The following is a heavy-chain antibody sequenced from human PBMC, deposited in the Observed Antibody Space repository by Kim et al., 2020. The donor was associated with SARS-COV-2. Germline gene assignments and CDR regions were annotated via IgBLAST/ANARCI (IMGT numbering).Heavy chain of an antibody. D-gene: IGHD2-2*01. Sequence: ASVKVSCKASGYTFTGYYMHWVRQAPGQGLEWMGWINPNSGGTNYAQKFQGRVTMTRDTSISTAYMELSRLRSDDTAVYYCARDRIVSPILSQRPAATNWFDPWGQGTLVTVSS. V-gene: IGHV1-2*02. CDR2: INPNSGGT. CDR3: ARDRIVSPILSQRPAATNWFDP. J-gene: IGHJ5*02. CDR1: GYTFTGYY.